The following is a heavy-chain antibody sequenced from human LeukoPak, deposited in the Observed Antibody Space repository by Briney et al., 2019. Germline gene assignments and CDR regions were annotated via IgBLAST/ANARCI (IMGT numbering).Heavy chain of an antibody. J-gene: IGHJ4*02. V-gene: IGHV4-61*01. CDR1: GGSVSSGSYY. CDR2: IYYSGST. D-gene: IGHD6-13*01. CDR3: ATSIAAAGTPDLDY. Sequence: PSETLSLTCTVSGGSVSSGSYYWRWIRQPPGKGLEWIGYIYYSGSTNYNPSLKSRVTISVDTSKNQFSLKLSSVTAADTAVYYCATSIAAAGTPDLDYWGQGTLVTVSS.